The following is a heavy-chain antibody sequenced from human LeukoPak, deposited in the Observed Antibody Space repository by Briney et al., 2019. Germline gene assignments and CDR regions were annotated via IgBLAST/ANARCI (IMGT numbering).Heavy chain of an antibody. Sequence: SETLSLTCTVSGGSISSSGCYWGWIRQPPGKGLEWVANIFPSGTTYYNPSLKSRLSISVDTSENQISLKLSSVTAADTAVYYCARSRWQLTDFDSWGQGTLVTVSS. V-gene: IGHV4-39*01. CDR2: IFPSGTT. D-gene: IGHD4-23*01. J-gene: IGHJ4*02. CDR1: GGSISSSGCY. CDR3: ARSRWQLTDFDS.